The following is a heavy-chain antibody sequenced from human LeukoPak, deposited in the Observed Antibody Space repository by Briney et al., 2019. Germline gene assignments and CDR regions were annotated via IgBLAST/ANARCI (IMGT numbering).Heavy chain of an antibody. CDR2: ISSSSSYL. CDR3: AKDGGDYDAFDI. D-gene: IGHD2-21*02. Sequence: GGSLRLSCEASGFTFSSYSMKWVRQAPGKGLEWVSSISSSSSYLYYADSVKGRFTISRDNSKNTLYLQMNSLRAEDTAVYYCAKDGGDYDAFDIWGQGTMVTVSS. V-gene: IGHV3-21*04. J-gene: IGHJ3*02. CDR1: GFTFSSYS.